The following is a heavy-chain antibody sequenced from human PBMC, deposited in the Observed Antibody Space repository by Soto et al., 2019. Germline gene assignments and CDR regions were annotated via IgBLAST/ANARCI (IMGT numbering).Heavy chain of an antibody. V-gene: IGHV3-23*01. CDR1: GFTFSSYA. D-gene: IGHD3-10*01. Sequence: EVQLLESGGGLVQPGGSLRLSCAASGFTFSSYAMSWVRQAPGKGLEWVSAISGSGGSTYYADSVKGRFTISRDNSKNTLYLQMNSLRAEDTAVYYCAKPPPVSERRIRRGNAFDIWGQGTMVTVSS. CDR2: ISGSGGST. J-gene: IGHJ3*02. CDR3: AKPPPVSERRIRRGNAFDI.